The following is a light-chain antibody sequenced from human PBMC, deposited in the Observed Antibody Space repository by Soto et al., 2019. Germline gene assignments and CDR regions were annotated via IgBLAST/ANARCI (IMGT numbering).Light chain of an antibody. CDR1: SSDVGGYNS. V-gene: IGLV2-14*03. CDR2: DVS. J-gene: IGLJ1*01. Sequence: QSVLTQPASVSGSPGQSITISCTGTSSDVGGYNSVSWYQLHPGKAPKLMIYDVSNRPSGVSNRFSGSKSGNTASLTISGLQAGDEADYYCNSYTSGYYVFGTGTKVTVL. CDR3: NSYTSGYYV.